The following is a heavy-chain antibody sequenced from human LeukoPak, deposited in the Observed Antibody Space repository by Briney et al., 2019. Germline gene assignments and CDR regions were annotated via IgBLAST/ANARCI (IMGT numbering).Heavy chain of an antibody. CDR3: ASLYDSNAYTDYFDY. CDR1: GGSISSYY. J-gene: IGHJ4*02. V-gene: IGHV4-59*08. Sequence: PSETLSLTCTVSGGSISSYYWSRIRQPPGKGLEWIGYIYYSGSTNYNPSLKSRVIISVDTSKNQFSLKLSSVTAADTAVYYCASLYDSNAYTDYFDYWGQGTLVTISS. CDR2: IYYSGST. D-gene: IGHD3-22*01.